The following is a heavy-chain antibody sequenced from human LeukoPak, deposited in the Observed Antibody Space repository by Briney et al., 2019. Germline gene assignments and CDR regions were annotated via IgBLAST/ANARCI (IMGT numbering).Heavy chain of an antibody. CDR2: TIGSGDSR. CDR3: ATLYNDKGDY. V-gene: IGHV3-23*01. CDR1: GFTFRNYG. D-gene: IGHD5-24*01. J-gene: IGHJ4*02. Sequence: GGSLRLSCAASGFTFRNYGMSWVRQAPGKGLEWVSGTIGSGDSRFYADPVKGRFTISRDNSRNTLYLHMNSLRVADTAAYYCATLYNDKGDYWGQGALVAVSS.